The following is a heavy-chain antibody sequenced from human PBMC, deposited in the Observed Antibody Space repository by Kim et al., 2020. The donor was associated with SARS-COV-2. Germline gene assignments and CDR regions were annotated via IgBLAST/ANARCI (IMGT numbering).Heavy chain of an antibody. D-gene: IGHD3-3*01. J-gene: IGHJ3*02. CDR2: INAGNGDT. V-gene: IGHV1-3*01. Sequence: ASVKVSCKASGYTFTTYAMHWVRQAPGQRLEWMGWINAGNGDTKYSQRFRGRVTITRDTSASTPYMELSSLRFEDTAVYYCARDRGTYYDFLSGYYGVKGAFDIWGQGTMVTVSS. CDR3: ARDRGTYYDFLSGYYGVKGAFDI. CDR1: GYTFTTYA.